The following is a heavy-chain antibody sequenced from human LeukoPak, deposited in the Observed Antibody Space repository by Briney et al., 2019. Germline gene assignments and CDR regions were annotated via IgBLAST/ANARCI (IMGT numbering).Heavy chain of an antibody. V-gene: IGHV3-73*01. CDR3: AREGYCSSTSCSPIYYYGMDV. D-gene: IGHD2-2*01. CDR1: GFTFSGSA. CDR2: IRSKANSYAT. J-gene: IGHJ6*02. Sequence: PGGSLRLSCAASGFTFSGSAMHWVRQASGKGLEWVGRIRSKANSYATAYAASVKGRFTISRDDSKNTAYLQMNSLRAEDTAVYYCAREGYCSSTSCSPIYYYGMDVWGQGTTVTVSS.